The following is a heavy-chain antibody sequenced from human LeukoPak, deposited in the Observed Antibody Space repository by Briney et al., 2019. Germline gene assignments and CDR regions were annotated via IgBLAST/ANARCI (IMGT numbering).Heavy chain of an antibody. V-gene: IGHV6-1*01. J-gene: IGHJ5*02. CDR1: GDSVSSNSAA. CDR3: ARDQMGFDP. Sequence: SQTLSLTCAVSGDSVSSNSAACNWIRQSPSIGLEWLGRAYYRSKWYNDYAVSVKSRITINPDTSKNQFSLRLNSVTPEDTAVYYCARDQMGFDPWGQGILVTVSS. CDR2: AYYRSKWYN.